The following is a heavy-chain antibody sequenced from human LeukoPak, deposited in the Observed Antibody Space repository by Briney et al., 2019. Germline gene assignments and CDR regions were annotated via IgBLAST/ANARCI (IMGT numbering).Heavy chain of an antibody. Sequence: GGSLRLSCAASGFTFDDYGMSWVRQAPGKGLEWVSAISGSGGSTYYADSVKGRFTISGDNSKNTLYLQMNSLRAEDTAVYYCAKSEGPYYYYYGMDVWGQGTTVTVSS. CDR1: GFTFDDYG. V-gene: IGHV3-23*01. CDR3: AKSEGPYYYYYGMDV. CDR2: ISGSGGST. J-gene: IGHJ6*02.